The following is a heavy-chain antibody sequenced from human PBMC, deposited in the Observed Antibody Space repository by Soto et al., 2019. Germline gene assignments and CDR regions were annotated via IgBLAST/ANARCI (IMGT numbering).Heavy chain of an antibody. J-gene: IGHJ6*02. CDR1: GLTVSTYA. CDR2: ISSRSTYI. V-gene: IGHV3-21*01. CDR3: ARRDSGMDV. Sequence: GGSLSLSCAASGLTVSTYAMNWVRQAPGKGLEWVSSISSRSTYIYYADSVKGRFTISRDNAQNSLYLQMNSLRVNDTAVYYCARRDSGMDVWGQGTTVTVSS.